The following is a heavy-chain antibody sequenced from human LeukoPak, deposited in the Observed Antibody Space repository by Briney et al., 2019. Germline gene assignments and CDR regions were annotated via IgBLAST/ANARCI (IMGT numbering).Heavy chain of an antibody. Sequence: GGSLRLSCAASGFTFSSYWMHWVRQAPGKGLVWVSRINSDGSSTSYADSVKGRFTISRDNAKNTLYLQMNSLRAEDTAVYYCARELDSGDYLLGFDYWGQGTLVTVSS. J-gene: IGHJ4*02. D-gene: IGHD4-17*01. V-gene: IGHV3-74*01. CDR1: GFTFSSYW. CDR3: ARELDSGDYLLGFDY. CDR2: INSDGSST.